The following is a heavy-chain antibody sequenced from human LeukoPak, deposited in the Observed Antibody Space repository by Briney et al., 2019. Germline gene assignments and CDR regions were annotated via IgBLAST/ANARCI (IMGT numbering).Heavy chain of an antibody. CDR3: ARGYKPASGKDGAFDI. Sequence: SGTLSLTCAVSGGSISSSNWWSWVRQPPGKGLEWIGEIYHSGSTNYNPSLKSRVTISVDKSKNQFSLKLSSVTAADTALYYCARGYKPASGKDGAFDIWGQGTMVTVSS. CDR1: GGSISSSNW. CDR2: IYHSGST. V-gene: IGHV4-4*02. D-gene: IGHD6-13*01. J-gene: IGHJ3*02.